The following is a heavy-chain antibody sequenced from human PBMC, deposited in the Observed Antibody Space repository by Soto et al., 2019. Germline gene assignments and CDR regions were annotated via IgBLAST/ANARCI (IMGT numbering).Heavy chain of an antibody. V-gene: IGHV3-7*01. CDR2: IKQDGSEI. D-gene: IGHD4-4*01. J-gene: IGHJ1*01. Sequence: EIQLVESGGGLVQPGGSLRLSCAASGFTFRNYWMNWARQAPGKGLEWVANIKQDGSEIYYVDAVKGRFTISRDNAENSLYLQMNSLRAEDTAVYYCAIPARGDAYSAWGQGTLVTVSS. CDR1: GFTFRNYW. CDR3: AIPARGDAYSA.